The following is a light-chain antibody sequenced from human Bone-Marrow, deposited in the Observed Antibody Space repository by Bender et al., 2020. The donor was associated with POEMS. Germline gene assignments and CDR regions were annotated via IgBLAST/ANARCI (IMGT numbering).Light chain of an antibody. Sequence: QSVVTQPPSLSEAPRQRATIPCPGSSPNTGNHGVNWYQQLPAVAPKLLIYYDDLLTPGFSDRFSASKSGTSASLAISELQSEDEALYYCSAWDDSLSCWVFGGGTKLTVL. J-gene: IGLJ3*02. CDR2: YDD. CDR3: SAWDDSLSCWV. CDR1: SPNTGNHG. V-gene: IGLV1-36*01.